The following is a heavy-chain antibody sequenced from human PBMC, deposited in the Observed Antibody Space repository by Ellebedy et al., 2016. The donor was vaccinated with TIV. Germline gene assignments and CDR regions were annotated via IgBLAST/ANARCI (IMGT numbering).Heavy chain of an antibody. Sequence: GESLKISXAASGFTFSSYAMSWVRQAPGKGLEWVSAISGSGGSTYYADSVKGRFTISRDNSKNTLYLQMNSLRAEDTAVYYCAKNDCSSTSCPPWWFDPWGQGTLVTVSS. V-gene: IGHV3-23*01. D-gene: IGHD2-2*01. CDR2: ISGSGGST. CDR3: AKNDCSSTSCPPWWFDP. J-gene: IGHJ5*02. CDR1: GFTFSSYA.